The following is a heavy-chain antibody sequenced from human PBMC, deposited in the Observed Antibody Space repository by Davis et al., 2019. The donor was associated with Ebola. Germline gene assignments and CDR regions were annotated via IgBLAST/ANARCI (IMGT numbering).Heavy chain of an antibody. Sequence: SETLSLTCTVSGGSISSYYWSWIRQSPGKGLEWIGYIYYSGSTNYNPSLKSRVTISVDTSKNQFSLKLSSVTAADTAVYYCASLNYYDSSGYYSFGAFDIWGQGTMVTVSS. CDR1: GGSISSYY. V-gene: IGHV4-59*01. J-gene: IGHJ3*02. CDR2: IYYSGST. CDR3: ASLNYYDSSGYYSFGAFDI. D-gene: IGHD3-22*01.